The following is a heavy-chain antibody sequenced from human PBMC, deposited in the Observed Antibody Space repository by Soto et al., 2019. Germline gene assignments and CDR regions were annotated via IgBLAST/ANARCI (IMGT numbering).Heavy chain of an antibody. CDR1: GGSISSSNW. D-gene: IGHD1-7*01. CDR3: ASFNLINGTDYYYYGMDV. J-gene: IGHJ6*02. CDR2: IYHSGST. V-gene: IGHV4-4*02. Sequence: SETLSLTCAVSGGSISSSNWWSWVRQPPGKGLEWIGEIYHSGSTNYNPSLKSRVTISVDKSKNQFSLKLSSVTAADTAVYYCASFNLINGTDYYYYGMDVWGQGTTVTVSS.